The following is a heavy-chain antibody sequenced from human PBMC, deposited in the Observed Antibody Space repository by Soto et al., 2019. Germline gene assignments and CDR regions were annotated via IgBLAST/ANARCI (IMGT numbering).Heavy chain of an antibody. CDR1: GYTFTSYG. J-gene: IGHJ4*02. V-gene: IGHV1-18*01. D-gene: IGHD2-15*01. CDR3: VVAAQPSYFDY. Sequence: QVQLVQSGAEVKKPGASVKVSCKASGYTFTSYGISWVRQAPGQGLEWMGWISAYNGNTNYAQKLQGRVTMTTDTSTSTGDMELRSLRSDDTAVYYCVVAAQPSYFDYWGQGTLVTVSS. CDR2: ISAYNGNT.